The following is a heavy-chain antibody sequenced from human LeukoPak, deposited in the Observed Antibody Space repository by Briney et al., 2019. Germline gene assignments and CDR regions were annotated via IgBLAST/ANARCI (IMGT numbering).Heavy chain of an antibody. V-gene: IGHV3-23*01. J-gene: IGHJ5*02. CDR1: GFTFSSYA. CDR2: ISGSGGST. Sequence: GGSLRLSCAASGFTFSSYAMSWVRQAPGKGLEWVSAISGSGGSTYYADSVKGRFTISRDNSKNTLYLQMNSLRAEDTAVYYCAKGSLPGSYSLNWFDPWGQGTLVTVSS. CDR3: AKGSLPGSYSLNWFDP. D-gene: IGHD3-10*01.